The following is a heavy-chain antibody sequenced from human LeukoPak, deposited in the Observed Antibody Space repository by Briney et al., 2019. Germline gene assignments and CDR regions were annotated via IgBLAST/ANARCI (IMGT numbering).Heavy chain of an antibody. D-gene: IGHD3-22*01. CDR2: IKSDGKT. V-gene: IGHV3-74*01. Sequence: GGSLRLSCAASGFSFSSYWMHWVRQAPGKGLVWVSRIKSDGKTNYADSVKGRFTISRDNAKNTVSLQMNSLRAEDAGVYYCARAPSEIGGYYPEYFRHWGQGTLVTVSS. CDR3: ARAPSEIGGYYPEYFRH. CDR1: GFSFSSYW. J-gene: IGHJ1*01.